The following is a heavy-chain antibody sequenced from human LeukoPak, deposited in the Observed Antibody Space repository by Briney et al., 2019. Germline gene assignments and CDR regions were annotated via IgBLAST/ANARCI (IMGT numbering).Heavy chain of an antibody. Sequence: GGSLRLSCAASGFSFSDYSMNWVRQAPGKGLEWVSYFRGSTNTIYYAESVKGRFTVSRDNAKNSLYLQMNSLRAEDTAVYYCARDRWHYGSGSGFFDCWGQGTLVTVSS. J-gene: IGHJ4*02. D-gene: IGHD3-3*02. CDR2: FRGSTNTI. V-gene: IGHV3-48*01. CDR3: ARDRWHYGSGSGFFDC. CDR1: GFSFSDYS.